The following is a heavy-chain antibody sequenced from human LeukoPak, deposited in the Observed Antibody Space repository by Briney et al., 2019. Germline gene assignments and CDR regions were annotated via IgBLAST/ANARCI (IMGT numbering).Heavy chain of an antibody. J-gene: IGHJ4*02. CDR2: MSYDGSNK. V-gene: IGHV3-30*18. CDR1: GFTFSSYG. CDR3: AKVRLPGIAAAGTFDY. D-gene: IGHD6-13*01. Sequence: PGGSLRLSCAASGFTFSSYGMHWVRQAPGKGLEWVAVMSYDGSNKYYADSVKGRFTISRDNSKNTLYLQMNSLRAEDTAVYYCAKVRLPGIAAAGTFDYWGQGTLVTVSS.